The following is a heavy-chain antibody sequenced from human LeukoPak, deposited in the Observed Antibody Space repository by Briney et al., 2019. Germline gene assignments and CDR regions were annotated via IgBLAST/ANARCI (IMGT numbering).Heavy chain of an antibody. CDR2: ISTYNGNT. CDR1: GYTFTTYG. J-gene: IGHJ4*02. CDR3: ARVGAGGELVLDY. V-gene: IGHV1-18*01. Sequence: ASVKVSCKASGYTFTTYGISWVRQAPGQGLEWMGWISTYNGNTNYDQRLQGRLTMTTDTSTSTAYMELRSLRSDDTAVYYCARVGAGGELVLDYWGQGTLVTVSS. D-gene: IGHD1-26*01.